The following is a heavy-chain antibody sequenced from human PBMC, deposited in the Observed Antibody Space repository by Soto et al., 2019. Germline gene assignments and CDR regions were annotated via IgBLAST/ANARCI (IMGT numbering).Heavy chain of an antibody. CDR3: ARAGTTRYYYGMDV. V-gene: IGHV4-31*03. D-gene: IGHD1-1*01. CDR1: GGSINSGGYY. J-gene: IGHJ6*02. Sequence: SETLSLTCTVSGGSINSGGYYWCWIQQHPGKGLEWIGYIYYSGSTYYNPSLKSRVTISVDTSKNQFSLKLSSVTAADTAVYYCARAGTTRYYYGMDVWGQGTTVTVSS. CDR2: IYYSGST.